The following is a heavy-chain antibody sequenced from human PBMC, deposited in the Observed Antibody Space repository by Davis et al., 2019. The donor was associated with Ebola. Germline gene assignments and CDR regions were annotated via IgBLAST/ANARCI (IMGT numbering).Heavy chain of an antibody. V-gene: IGHV2-70*17. CDR2: VDWDDDV. D-gene: IGHD6-6*01. J-gene: IGHJ4*02. Sequence: SGPTLVKPTETLTLTCTFSGFSLSTSGMCVSWIRQPPGKALELLVRVDWDDDVFYSTSLRTRLSVSKDTTKNQVVLTMTNMDPADTATYYCARMRKGSSSWRGLYYFDYWGQGTLVTVSS. CDR1: GFSLSTSGMC. CDR3: ARMRKGSSSWRGLYYFDY.